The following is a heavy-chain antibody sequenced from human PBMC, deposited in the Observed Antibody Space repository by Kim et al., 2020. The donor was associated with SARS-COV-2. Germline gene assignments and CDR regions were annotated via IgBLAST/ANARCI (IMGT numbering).Heavy chain of an antibody. V-gene: IGHV5-51*01. Sequence: GESLKISCKGSGYSFTSYWIGWVRQMPGKGLEWMGIIYPGDSDTRYSPSFQGQVTISADKSISTAYLQWSSLKASDTAMYYCARVRWPQIITIFGVVIIQEKNWFDPWGQGTLVTVSS. CDR1: GYSFTSYW. CDR2: IYPGDSDT. J-gene: IGHJ5*02. CDR3: ARVRWPQIITIFGVVIIQEKNWFDP. D-gene: IGHD3-3*01.